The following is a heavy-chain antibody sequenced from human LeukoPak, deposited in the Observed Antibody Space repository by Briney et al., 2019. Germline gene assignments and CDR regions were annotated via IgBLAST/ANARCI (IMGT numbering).Heavy chain of an antibody. CDR3: ARGQGGSSHYYDRGTYYFDY. Sequence: SETLSLTCAVSGGSISSGGYSWSWIRQPPGKGLEWIGYIYHSGSTYYNPSLKSRVTISVDTSKNQFSLKLSSVTAADTAVYYCARGQGGSSHYYDRGTYYFDYWGQGTLVTVSS. J-gene: IGHJ4*02. CDR1: GGSISSGGYS. V-gene: IGHV4-30-2*01. D-gene: IGHD3-22*01. CDR2: IYHSGST.